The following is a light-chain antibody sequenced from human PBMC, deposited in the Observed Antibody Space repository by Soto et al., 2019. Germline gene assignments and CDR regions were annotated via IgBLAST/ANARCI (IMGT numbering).Light chain of an antibody. CDR2: AAS. J-gene: IGKJ2*01. CDR3: QQQGT. CDR1: EFLSSSY. Sequence: EIVLTQSPGTLSLSPGERATLSCRASEFLSSSYLVWYQQKPGQAPRLLIYAASRRATGIPDRFSGSGSATEYTLTINTLKPEDFAVYYCQQQGTFGQGTKLEIK. V-gene: IGKV3-20*01.